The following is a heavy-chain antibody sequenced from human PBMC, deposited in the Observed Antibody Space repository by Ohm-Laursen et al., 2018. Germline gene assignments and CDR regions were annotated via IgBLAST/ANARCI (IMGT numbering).Heavy chain of an antibody. CDR2: INSDGSST. CDR1: GFTFSSYW. V-gene: IGHV3-74*01. D-gene: IGHD1-26*01. Sequence: SLRLSCSASGFTFSSYWMHWVRQAPGKGLVWVSRINSDGSSTSYADSEKGRFTISRDNAKNTLYLQMNSLRAEDTAVYYCARRGEGGAYYYYGMDVWGQGTTVTVSS. CDR3: ARRGEGGAYYYYGMDV. J-gene: IGHJ6*02.